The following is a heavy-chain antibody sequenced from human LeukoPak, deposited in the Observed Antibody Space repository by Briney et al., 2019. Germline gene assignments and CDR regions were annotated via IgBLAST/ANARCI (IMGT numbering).Heavy chain of an antibody. D-gene: IGHD6-13*01. V-gene: IGHV3-33*01. Sequence: PGRSLRLSCAASGFTFSSYGMHWVRQAPGKGLEWVAVIWYDGSNKYYEDSVKGRFTISRDNSKNTLYLQMNSLRAEDTAVYYCARDRIAAAGNFLAYWGQGTLVTVSS. CDR3: ARDRIAAAGNFLAY. CDR1: GFTFSSYG. J-gene: IGHJ4*02. CDR2: IWYDGSNK.